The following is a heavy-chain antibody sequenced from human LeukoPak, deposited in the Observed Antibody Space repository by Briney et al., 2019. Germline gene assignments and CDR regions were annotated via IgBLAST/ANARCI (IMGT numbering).Heavy chain of an antibody. J-gene: IGHJ4*02. CDR2: ISWNSGSI. CDR1: GFTFDDYA. V-gene: IGHV3-9*01. D-gene: IGHD6-13*01. CDR3: AKGRYSSSWYLDY. Sequence: GRSLRLSCAASGFTFDDYAMHWVRQAPGKGLEWVSGISWNSGSIGYADPVKGRFTISRDNAKNSLYLQMNSLRAEDTALYYCAKGRYSSSWYLDYWGQGTLVTVSS.